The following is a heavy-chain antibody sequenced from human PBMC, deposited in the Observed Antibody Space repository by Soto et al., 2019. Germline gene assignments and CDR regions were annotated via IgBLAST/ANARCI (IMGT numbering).Heavy chain of an antibody. CDR3: ARDGTEYYGEYYDY. V-gene: IGHV3-11*01. CDR2: IGTRGNTK. D-gene: IGHD4-17*01. Sequence: GSLRLSFATSGFTFIDYYMSWIRQAPGKGLEWVSYIGTRGNTKYYADSVRGRFSISRDNAKNSLYLQMNSLRADDTAVYYCARDGTEYYGEYYDYWGQGIPVTSPQ. J-gene: IGHJ4*02. CDR1: GFTFIDYY.